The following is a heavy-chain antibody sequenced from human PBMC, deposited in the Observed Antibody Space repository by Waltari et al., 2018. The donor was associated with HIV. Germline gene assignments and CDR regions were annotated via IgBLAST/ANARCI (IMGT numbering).Heavy chain of an antibody. V-gene: IGHV1-8*01. Sequence: QVQLVQSGTEVKKPEASVKVSCKASGYPFTGFDMKWVRQATGQGLEWMGWMNPESVNTAYAHKFQGRVTMTRNTSIRTAYMELTSLRSEDTAVYYCARGPPNDLWPPQTRHMDVWGQGTTVTVSS. CDR1: GYPFTGFD. CDR3: ARGPPNDLWPPQTRHMDV. CDR2: MNPESVNT. J-gene: IGHJ6*02. D-gene: IGHD3-3*01.